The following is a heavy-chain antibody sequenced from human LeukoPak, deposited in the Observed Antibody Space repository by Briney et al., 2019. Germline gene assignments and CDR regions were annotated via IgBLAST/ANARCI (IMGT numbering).Heavy chain of an antibody. V-gene: IGHV3-30*04. CDR3: ARVPGIAAAGTYYYYYGMDV. CDR1: GFTFSSYA. CDR2: ISYDGSNK. J-gene: IGHJ6*02. D-gene: IGHD6-13*01. Sequence: GGSLRLYCAASGFTFSSYAMHWVRQAPGKGLEWVAVISYDGSNKYYADSVKGRFTISRDNSKNTLYLQMNSLRAEDTAVYYCARVPGIAAAGTYYYYYGMDVWGQGTTVTVSS.